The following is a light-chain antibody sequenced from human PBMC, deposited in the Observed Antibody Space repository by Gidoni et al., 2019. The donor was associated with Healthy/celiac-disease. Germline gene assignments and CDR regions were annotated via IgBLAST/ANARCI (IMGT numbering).Light chain of an antibody. CDR3: KQYDNLLQWT. Sequence: DIQMTQSPSSLSASVGDRVTITCQASQDISNYLNWYQQKPGKAPKLLIYDASNLETGVPSRFSGSGSGTDFTFTISSLQPEDIATYYCKQYDNLLQWTFGQGTKVEIK. CDR1: QDISNY. CDR2: DAS. J-gene: IGKJ1*01. V-gene: IGKV1-33*01.